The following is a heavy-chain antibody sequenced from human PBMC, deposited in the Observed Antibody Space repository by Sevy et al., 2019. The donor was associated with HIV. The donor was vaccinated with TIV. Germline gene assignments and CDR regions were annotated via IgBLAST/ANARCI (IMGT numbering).Heavy chain of an antibody. J-gene: IGHJ4*02. V-gene: IGHV3-21*01. Sequence: GGSLRLSCAASGFTFSSYSMNWVRQAPGKGLEWVSSISSSSSYIYYADSVKGRFTISKGKAKKSLYLQMNSLRAEDTAVYYSASSTTFKAAPDFDYWGQGTLVTVSS. CDR3: ASSTTFKAAPDFDY. D-gene: IGHD1-1*01. CDR1: GFTFSSYS. CDR2: ISSSSSYI.